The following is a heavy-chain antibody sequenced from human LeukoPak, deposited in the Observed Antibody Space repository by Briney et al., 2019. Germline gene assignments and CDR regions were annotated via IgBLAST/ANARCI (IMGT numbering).Heavy chain of an antibody. CDR1: YGSVSSSTYY. Sequence: SETLSLTCTVSYGSVSSSTYYWGWIRQPPGKGLEWIGSFHYSGTTYYNPSLKSRLTISVDTSKNKFSLRLSSVTAADTAVYYCARHNSWDPNFDYWGQGTLVTASS. D-gene: IGHD2/OR15-2a*01. J-gene: IGHJ4*02. CDR3: ARHNSWDPNFDY. CDR2: FHYSGTT. V-gene: IGHV4-39*01.